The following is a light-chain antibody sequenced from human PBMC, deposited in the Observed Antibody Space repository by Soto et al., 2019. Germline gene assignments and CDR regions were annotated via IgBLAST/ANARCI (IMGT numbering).Light chain of an antibody. CDR1: SSSIGTNY. CDR3: AVWDDSLSGHWV. V-gene: IGLV1-47*01. J-gene: IGLJ3*02. CDR2: RDN. Sequence: QSVLTQPPSASGTPGQRVSISCSGSSSSIGTNYVYWYQQLPGTAPKLLIYRDNQRPSGVPDRFSGSKSGTSASLAISGLRSEDEADYYCAVWDDSLSGHWVFGGGTKLTVL.